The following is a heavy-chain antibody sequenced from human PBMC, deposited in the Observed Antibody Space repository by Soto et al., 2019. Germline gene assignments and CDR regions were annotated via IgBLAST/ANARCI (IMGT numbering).Heavy chain of an antibody. CDR3: AKDRDSSGWYRFHFDAFDI. D-gene: IGHD6-19*01. J-gene: IGHJ3*02. CDR2: ISYDGSNK. V-gene: IGHV3-30*18. Sequence: QVQLVESGGGVVQPGRSLRLSCAASRFTFSSYGMHWVRQAPGKGLEWVAVISYDGSNKYYADSVKGRFTIYRDKSKNTLYLQMNSLRAEDTAVYYCAKDRDSSGWYRFHFDAFDIWGQGTMVTVSS. CDR1: RFTFSSYG.